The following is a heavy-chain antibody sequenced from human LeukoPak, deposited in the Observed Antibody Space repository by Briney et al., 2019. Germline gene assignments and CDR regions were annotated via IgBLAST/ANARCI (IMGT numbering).Heavy chain of an antibody. CDR2: TYHSGST. J-gene: IGHJ6*03. D-gene: IGHD2-15*01. V-gene: IGHV4-34*01. Sequence: PSETLSLTCAVYGGSFSGYYWSWIRQSPGKGLEWIGETYHSGSTNYNSSLKSRVTISLDTSKNQFSLKLSSVTAADTAVYYCARGRRIVVVLGVTRTHRDYYMDVWGKGTTVTVSS. CDR1: GGSFSGYY. CDR3: ARGRRIVVVLGVTRTHRDYYMDV.